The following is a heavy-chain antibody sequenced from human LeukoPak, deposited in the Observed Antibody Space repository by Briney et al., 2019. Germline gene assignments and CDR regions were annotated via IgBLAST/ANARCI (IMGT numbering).Heavy chain of an antibody. CDR3: VSVEEAFDI. Sequence: SETLSLTCTVSGGSISSYYWSWIRQPPGKGLEWIGYIYYSGSTNYNPSLKSRVTISVDTSKNQFSLKLSSVTAADTAVYYCVSVEEAFDIWGQGTMVTVSS. V-gene: IGHV4-59*01. CDR1: GGSISSYY. J-gene: IGHJ3*02. CDR2: IYYSGST. D-gene: IGHD6-19*01.